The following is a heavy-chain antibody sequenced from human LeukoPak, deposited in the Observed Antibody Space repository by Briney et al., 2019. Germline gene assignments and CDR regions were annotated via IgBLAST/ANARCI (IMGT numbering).Heavy chain of an antibody. D-gene: IGHD2-2*01. V-gene: IGHV4-59*01. CDR2: IYYSGST. Sequence: PSETLSLTCTASGGSFRSYYWSWIRQPPGKGLEWMGYIYYSGSTNYNPSLKSRVTISVDTSKTQFSLKLSSVTAADTAVYYCARAFPFCSSTSCYSWFDPWGQGTLVTVSS. CDR1: GGSFRSYY. CDR3: ARAFPFCSSTSCYSWFDP. J-gene: IGHJ5*02.